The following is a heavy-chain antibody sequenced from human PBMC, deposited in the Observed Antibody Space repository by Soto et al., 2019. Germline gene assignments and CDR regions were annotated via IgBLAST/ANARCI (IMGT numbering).Heavy chain of an antibody. CDR3: AKDTMVPIYPAFDI. J-gene: IGHJ3*02. V-gene: IGHV3-7*04. D-gene: IGHD3-10*01. CDR2: IKQDGSEE. CDR1: GLPFSNYW. Sequence: VGSLRLSCAATGLPFSNYWMSWVRQAPGKGLEWVANIKQDGSEEYYVDSVKGRFTISRDNSKNTLYLQMNSLRAEDTAVYYCAKDTMVPIYPAFDIWGQGTMVNVSS.